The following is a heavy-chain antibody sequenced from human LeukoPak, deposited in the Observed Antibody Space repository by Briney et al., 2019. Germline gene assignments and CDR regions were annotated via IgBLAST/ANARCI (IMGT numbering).Heavy chain of an antibody. V-gene: IGHV3-30*12. J-gene: IGHJ4*02. D-gene: IGHD1-26*01. CDR2: IYYGGSDK. Sequence: PGRSLRLSCAASGFSFSYYGMHWVRQAPGKGLEWVAVIYYGGSDKYYTDSVKGRFTISRDNSKTTLYLQMNSLRAEDTAVYYCARDKSVGAGATYFDYWGQGTLVTVSS. CDR1: GFSFSYYG. CDR3: ARDKSVGAGATYFDY.